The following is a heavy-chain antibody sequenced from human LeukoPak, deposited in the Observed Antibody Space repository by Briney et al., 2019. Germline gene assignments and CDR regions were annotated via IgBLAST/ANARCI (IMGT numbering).Heavy chain of an antibody. Sequence: ASVKVSCKASGYTFTSYDINWVRQATGQGLEWVGWMNPNSGNTGYAQKFQGRVTMTRNTSISTAYMELSSLRSEDTAVYYCAREYRDGGSSREYYYYYMDVWGKGTTVTISS. V-gene: IGHV1-8*01. D-gene: IGHD1-26*01. J-gene: IGHJ6*03. CDR1: GYTFTSYD. CDR2: MNPNSGNT. CDR3: AREYRDGGSSREYYYYYMDV.